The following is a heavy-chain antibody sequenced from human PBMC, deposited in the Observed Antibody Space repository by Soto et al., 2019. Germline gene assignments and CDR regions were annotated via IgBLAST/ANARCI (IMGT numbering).Heavy chain of an antibody. Sequence: QVQLVESGGGVVQPGRSLRLSCAASGFTFSSYGMHWVRQAPGKGLEWGAVIWYDGSDKYYADSVKGRFTISRDNSKNTVNLQMNSLRAEDTAMYYCGRGYRTSWHPHLDYWGQGNLVTVSS. D-gene: IGHD2-2*01. V-gene: IGHV3-33*01. CDR2: IWYDGSDK. J-gene: IGHJ4*02. CDR3: GRGYRTSWHPHLDY. CDR1: GFTFSSYG.